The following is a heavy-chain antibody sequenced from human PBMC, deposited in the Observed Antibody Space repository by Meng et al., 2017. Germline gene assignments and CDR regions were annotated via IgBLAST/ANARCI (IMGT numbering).Heavy chain of an antibody. V-gene: IGHV4-34*01. CDR3: AGEIKYDSSGYYY. D-gene: IGHD3-22*01. CDR1: RASFIGYS. CDR2: TTHTGIT. Sequence: QTPRQPLRSRLFNPVDTLSLPSNVLRASFIGYSWASIRPPPGKGLEWIGETTHTGITNYTPSLKSRVSISVDTSKNQLSLKLHSVTAADTAVYYCAGEIKYDSSGYYYWGQGTLVTVSS. J-gene: IGHJ4*02.